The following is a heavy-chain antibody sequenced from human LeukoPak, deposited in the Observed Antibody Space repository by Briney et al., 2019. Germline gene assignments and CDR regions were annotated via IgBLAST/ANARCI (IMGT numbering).Heavy chain of an antibody. Sequence: PGGSLRLSCAASGLTLTNAWMNWVRQAPGKGLEWVSYISNSGSSIYYADSVKGRFTTSRDNAKSSLYLQMNSLRAEDTAVYYCGRGHWGLDYWGQGALVTVSS. V-gene: IGHV3-11*04. CDR2: ISNSGSSI. CDR3: GRGHWGLDY. CDR1: GLTLTNAW. J-gene: IGHJ4*02. D-gene: IGHD7-27*01.